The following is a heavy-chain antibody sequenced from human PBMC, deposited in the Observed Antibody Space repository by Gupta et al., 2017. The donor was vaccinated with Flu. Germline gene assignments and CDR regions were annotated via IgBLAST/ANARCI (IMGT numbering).Heavy chain of an antibody. CDR2: INHSGTT. J-gene: IGHJ4*02. V-gene: IGHV4-38-2*01. CDR1: DYSISSGYF. CDR3: ARGVRRQASIFDK. D-gene: IGHD3-9*01. Sequence: QVQLQESGPGLVKPSETLSLTCAVFDYSISSGYFWGWIRQPPGREPEFIGSINHSGTTYYNPSLQSRLTISVDTSKNQFSLKLRSVTAADTAVYYCARGVRRQASIFDKWGQGNLVTVSS.